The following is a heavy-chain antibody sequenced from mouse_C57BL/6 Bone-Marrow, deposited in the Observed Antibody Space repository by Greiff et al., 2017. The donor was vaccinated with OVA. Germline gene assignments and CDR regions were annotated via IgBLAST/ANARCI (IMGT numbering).Heavy chain of an antibody. CDR1: GFTFSSYA. V-gene: IGHV5-4*01. CDR2: ISDGGSYT. J-gene: IGHJ1*03. CDR3: ARDRKIRYFDV. Sequence: EVQVVESGGGLVKPGGSLKLSCAASGFTFSSYAMSWVRQTPEKRLEWVATISDGGSYTYYPDNVKGRFTISRDNAKNNLYLQMSQLKAEDTAMYYCARDRKIRYFDVWGTGTTVTVSS.